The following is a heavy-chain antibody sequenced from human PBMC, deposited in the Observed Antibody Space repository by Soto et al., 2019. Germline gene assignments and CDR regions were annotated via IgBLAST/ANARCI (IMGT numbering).Heavy chain of an antibody. Sequence: PSETLSLTCTVSGGSISSSNYYWGWIRQPPGKGLEWIGSMNYSGSTYYNSSLKSRVTISVDTSKNQLSLNLSSVTAADTAVYYCARGPSGDKVDYWGQGTLVTVSS. CDR1: GGSISSSNYY. CDR2: MNYSGST. D-gene: IGHD1-26*01. J-gene: IGHJ4*02. CDR3: ARGPSGDKVDY. V-gene: IGHV4-39*01.